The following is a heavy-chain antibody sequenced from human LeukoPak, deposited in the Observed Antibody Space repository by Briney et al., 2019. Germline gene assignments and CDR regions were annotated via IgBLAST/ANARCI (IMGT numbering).Heavy chain of an antibody. CDR1: GGSISSYY. Sequence: SETLSLTCTVSGGSISSYYWSWIRQPPGKGLEWIGYIYYSGSTNYNPSLKSRVTISVDTSKNQFSLKLSSVTAADTAVYYCARVAYYGSGSYSPRGYYYYMDVWGKGTTVTVSS. CDR2: IYYSGST. CDR3: ARVAYYGSGSYSPRGYYYYMDV. D-gene: IGHD3-10*01. J-gene: IGHJ6*03. V-gene: IGHV4-59*01.